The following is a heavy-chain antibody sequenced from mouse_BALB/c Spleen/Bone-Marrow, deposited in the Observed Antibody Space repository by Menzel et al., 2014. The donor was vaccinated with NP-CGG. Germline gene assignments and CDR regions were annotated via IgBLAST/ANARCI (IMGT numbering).Heavy chain of an antibody. CDR2: INPTTDYT. Sequence: VQLQQSGAELAKPGALVTMSCKASGYTFSTYLMHWVKQRLGQGLEWIRYINPTTDYTEYNQKFKDKATLTADRSSSTAYMQLSSLTSEDSAVYYCSRDVDYWGQGTTLTVSS. J-gene: IGHJ2*01. CDR1: GYTFSTYL. V-gene: IGHV1-4*01. CDR3: SRDVDY.